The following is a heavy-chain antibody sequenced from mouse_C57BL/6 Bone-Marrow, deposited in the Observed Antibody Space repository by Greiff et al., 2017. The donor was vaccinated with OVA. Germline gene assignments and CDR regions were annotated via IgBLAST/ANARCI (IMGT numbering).Heavy chain of an antibody. CDR3: ADGYYDY. V-gene: IGHV1-4*01. D-gene: IGHD2-3*01. CDR1: GYTFTSYT. CDR2: IHPSSGYT. Sequence: VQLQQSGAELARPGASVKMSCTASGYTFTSYTMLWVKLRPGPGLEWIGYIHPSSGYTKYNQKFKDKATLTADKSSSTAYMQLSSLKSEDSAVYYCADGYYDYWGQGTTLTVSS. J-gene: IGHJ2*01.